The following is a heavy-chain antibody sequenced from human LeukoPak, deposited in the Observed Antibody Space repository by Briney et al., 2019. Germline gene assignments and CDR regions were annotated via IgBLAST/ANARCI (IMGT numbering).Heavy chain of an antibody. CDR2: IKKDGSEK. Sequence: GGSLRLSCAASRFTFSSYWMSWVRQAPGKGLEWVANIKKDGSEKDYVDSVKGRFTISRDNAKTSLYLQMNSLRAEDTAVYYCARHLSGVTGYTYGRGIDYWGQGTLVTVSS. D-gene: IGHD5-18*01. J-gene: IGHJ4*02. CDR3: ARHLSGVTGYTYGRGIDY. CDR1: RFTFSSYW. V-gene: IGHV3-7*01.